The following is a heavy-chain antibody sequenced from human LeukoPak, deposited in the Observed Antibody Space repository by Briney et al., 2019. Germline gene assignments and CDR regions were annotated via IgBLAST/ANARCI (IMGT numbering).Heavy chain of an antibody. CDR1: GYTFTSYY. D-gene: IGHD3-22*01. J-gene: IGHJ4*02. Sequence: GASVKVSCKASGYTFTSYYMHWVRQAPGQGLEWMGIINPSGGSTSYAQKFQGRVTMTRDTSTSTVYMELSSLRSEDTAVYYCARAYYYDSSGQPQLLKYYFDYWGQGTLVTVSS. V-gene: IGHV1-46*01. CDR3: ARAYYYDSSGQPQLLKYYFDY. CDR2: INPSGGST.